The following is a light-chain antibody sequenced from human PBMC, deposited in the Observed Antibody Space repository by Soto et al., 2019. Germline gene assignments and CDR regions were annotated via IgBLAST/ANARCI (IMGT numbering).Light chain of an antibody. CDR2: AAS. CDR1: QNVRNN. V-gene: IGKV1-39*01. Sequence: DNQMTQSPSSLSASVGARDTITCRASQNVRNNVNWKVQKAGQAPEVLIYAASSWHSGVPTRVSGSGSGTEFPRPINSLQPEDSATYYCQQSYSSSHTFGGGTKVEI. J-gene: IGKJ4*01. CDR3: QQSYSSSHT.